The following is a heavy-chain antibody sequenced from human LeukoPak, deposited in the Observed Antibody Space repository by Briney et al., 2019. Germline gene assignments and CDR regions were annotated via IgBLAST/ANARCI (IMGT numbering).Heavy chain of an antibody. D-gene: IGHD3-3*01. CDR3: AKALEWLVSYYDFWSGYYQPDY. V-gene: IGHV3-23*01. CDR1: GFTFSSYA. CDR2: ISGSGGST. Sequence: TGGSLRLSCAASGFTFSSYAMSWVRQAPGKGLEWVSAISGSGGSTYYADSVKGRFTISRDNSKNTLYLQMNSLRAEDTAVYYCAKALEWLVSYYDFWSGYYQPDYWGQGTLVTVSS. J-gene: IGHJ4*02.